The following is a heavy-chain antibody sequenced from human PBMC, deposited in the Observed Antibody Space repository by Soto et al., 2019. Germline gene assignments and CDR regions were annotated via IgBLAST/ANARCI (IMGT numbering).Heavy chain of an antibody. Sequence: EVPLVESGGGLVQRGGSVRLSCAASGFTLSIYSMNLVRQAPRKGLEWVSYISGNGNSIYYADSVEGRFTISRDNAKNSLYLQMNSLRDEGTAVYYCARGFDLQYGMDVWGQGTTVTVSS. D-gene: IGHD3-10*01. CDR1: GFTLSIYS. J-gene: IGHJ6*02. CDR3: ARGFDLQYGMDV. V-gene: IGHV3-48*02. CDR2: ISGNGNSI.